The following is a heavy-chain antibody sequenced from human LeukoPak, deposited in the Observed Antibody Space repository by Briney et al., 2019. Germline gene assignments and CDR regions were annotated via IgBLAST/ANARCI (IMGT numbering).Heavy chain of an antibody. D-gene: IGHD6-19*01. J-gene: IGHJ5*02. V-gene: IGHV1-2*02. Sequence: DSVKVSCKASGYTFSGTGWYLYWLRQAPGQGLECMGWIYPNNGATGYAQKFQGRVTMTRDTSISTAYMELSRLRSDDTAVYYCARDRGPAVAGQFDPWGQGTLVTVSS. CDR1: GYTFSGTGWY. CDR3: ARDRGPAVAGQFDP. CDR2: IYPNNGAT.